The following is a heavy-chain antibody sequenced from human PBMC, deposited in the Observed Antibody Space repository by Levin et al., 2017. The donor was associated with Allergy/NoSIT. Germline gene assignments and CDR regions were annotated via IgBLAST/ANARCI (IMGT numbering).Heavy chain of an antibody. CDR3: ARGIYANAGGAFDI. V-gene: IGHV4-59*01. CDR2: IYYSGST. Sequence: PSETLSLTCTVSGGSISSYYWSWIRQPPGKGLEWIGYIYYSGSTNYNPSLKSRVTISVDTSKNQFSLKLSSVTAADTAVYYCARGIYANAGGAFDIWGQGTMVTVSS. CDR1: GGSISSYY. D-gene: IGHD5-12*01. J-gene: IGHJ3*02.